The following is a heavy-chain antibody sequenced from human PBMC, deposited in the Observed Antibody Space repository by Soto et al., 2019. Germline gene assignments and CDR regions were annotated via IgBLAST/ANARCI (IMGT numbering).Heavy chain of an antibody. CDR3: AINKYSTSWYGAEYFQR. D-gene: IGHD6-13*01. J-gene: IGHJ1*01. Sequence: SETLSLTCTVSGGSISSSSYYWGWIRQPPGKGLEWIGSIYYSGSTNYNPSLKSRVTISVDTSKNQFSLKLSSATAADTAMYYCAINKYSTSWYGAEYFQRWGQGTFGTVSS. CDR2: IYYSGST. V-gene: IGHV4-39*07. CDR1: GGSISSSSYY.